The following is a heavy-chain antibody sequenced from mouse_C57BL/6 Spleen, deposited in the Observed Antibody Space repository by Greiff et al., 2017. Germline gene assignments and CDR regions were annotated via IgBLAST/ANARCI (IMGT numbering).Heavy chain of an antibody. Sequence: VQLQQSGPELVKPGASVKISCKASGYSFTGYCMNWVKQSPEKSLEWIGEINPSTGGTTYNQKFKAKATLTVDKSSSTAYMQLKSLTSEDSAVYYCARLLDYWGQGTTLTVSS. CDR3: ARLLDY. CDR1: GYSFTGYC. CDR2: INPSTGGT. V-gene: IGHV1-42*01. J-gene: IGHJ2*01.